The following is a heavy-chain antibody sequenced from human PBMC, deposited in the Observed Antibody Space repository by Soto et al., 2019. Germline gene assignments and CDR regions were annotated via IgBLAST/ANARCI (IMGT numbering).Heavy chain of an antibody. J-gene: IGHJ6*02. CDR1: GGSFSGYY. CDR3: ARGRNYYDFWSGYYTSYYYGMDV. CDR2: INHSGST. D-gene: IGHD3-3*01. Sequence: TSETLSLTCAVYGGSFSGYYWSWIRQPPGKGLEWIGEINHSGSTNYNPSLKSRVTISVDTSKNQFSLKLSSVTAADTAVYYCARGRNYYDFWSGYYTSYYYGMDVWGQGTTVTVSS. V-gene: IGHV4-34*01.